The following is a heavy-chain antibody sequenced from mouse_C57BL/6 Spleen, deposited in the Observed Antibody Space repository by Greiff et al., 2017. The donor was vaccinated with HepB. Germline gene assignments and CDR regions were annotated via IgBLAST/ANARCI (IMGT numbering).Heavy chain of an antibody. V-gene: IGHV5-4*01. CDR1: GFTFSSYA. CDR3: AREIYDSCAY. J-gene: IGHJ3*01. Sequence: EVQGVESGGGLVKPGGSLKLSCAASGFTFSSYAMSWVRQTPEKRLEWVATISDGGSYTYYPDNVKGRFTISRDNAKNNLYLQISHLKSEDTAMYYCAREIYDSCAYWGQGTLVTVSA. CDR2: ISDGGSYT. D-gene: IGHD2-3*01.